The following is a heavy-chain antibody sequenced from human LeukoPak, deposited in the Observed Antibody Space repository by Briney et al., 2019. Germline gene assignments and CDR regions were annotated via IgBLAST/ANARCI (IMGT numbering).Heavy chain of an antibody. J-gene: IGHJ4*02. V-gene: IGHV1-2*02. CDR2: FNPTSVLT. Sequence: VCLGWFNPTSVLTNYPQKFQGRVTMTRDPTISTAYMELSRLRSDDTAVYYCARALTVTTCYWGQGTLVTVSS. D-gene: IGHD4-11*01. CDR3: ARALTVTTCY.